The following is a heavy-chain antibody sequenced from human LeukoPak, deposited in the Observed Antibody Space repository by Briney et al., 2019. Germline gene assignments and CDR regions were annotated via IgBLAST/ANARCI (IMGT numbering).Heavy chain of an antibody. Sequence: GGSLRLSCAASGFTFSSYEMNWVRQAPGKGLEWVSYISSSGNTIYYADSVKGRFTISRDNAKNSLFLQMNSLRAEDTAVYYCARGTLIQLWLIDYWGQGTLVTVSS. CDR2: ISSSGNTI. CDR3: ARGTLIQLWLIDY. D-gene: IGHD5-18*01. J-gene: IGHJ4*02. V-gene: IGHV3-48*03. CDR1: GFTFSSYE.